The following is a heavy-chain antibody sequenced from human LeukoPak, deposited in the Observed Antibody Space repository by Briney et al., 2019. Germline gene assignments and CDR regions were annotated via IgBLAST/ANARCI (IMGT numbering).Heavy chain of an antibody. D-gene: IGHD1-26*01. CDR2: ISGSGGST. CDR3: AKRGIGSSFDY. CDR1: GFTFSSYA. Sequence: GGSLRLSCAASGFTFSSYAMSWVRQAPAKGLESVSAISGSGGSTYYADSVKGRFTISRDNSKNTLYLQMNSLRAEDTAVYYCAKRGIGSSFDYWGQGTLVTVSS. V-gene: IGHV3-23*01. J-gene: IGHJ4*02.